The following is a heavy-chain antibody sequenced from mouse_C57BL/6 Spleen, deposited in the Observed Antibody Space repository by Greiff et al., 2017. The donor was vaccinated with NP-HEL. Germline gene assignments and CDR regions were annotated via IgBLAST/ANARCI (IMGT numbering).Heavy chain of an antibody. CDR3: ARAGTAAWFAY. D-gene: IGHD4-1*01. CDR1: GFTFSDYG. J-gene: IGHJ3*01. Sequence: EVKLVESGGGLVKPGGSLKLSCAASGFTFSDYGMHWVRQAPEKGLEWVAYISSGSSTIYYADTVKGRFTISRDNAKNTLFLQMTSLRSEDTAMYYCARAGTAAWFAYWGQGTLVTVSA. CDR2: ISSGSSTI. V-gene: IGHV5-17*01.